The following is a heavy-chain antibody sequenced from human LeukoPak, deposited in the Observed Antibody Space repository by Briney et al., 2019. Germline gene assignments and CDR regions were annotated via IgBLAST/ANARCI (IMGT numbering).Heavy chain of an antibody. Sequence: PSETLSLTCTVSGYSISSGYFWGWIRQPPGKGLEWIGSIYHSGSTNYNPSLKSRVTISVDTSKNQFSLKLSSVTAADTAVYYCARSDSSGYYYRSWDYWGQGTLVTVSS. CDR1: GYSISSGYF. V-gene: IGHV4-38-2*02. CDR2: IYHSGST. J-gene: IGHJ4*02. D-gene: IGHD3-22*01. CDR3: ARSDSSGYYYRSWDY.